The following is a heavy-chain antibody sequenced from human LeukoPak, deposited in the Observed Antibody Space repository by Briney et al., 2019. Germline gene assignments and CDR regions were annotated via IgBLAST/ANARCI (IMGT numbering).Heavy chain of an antibody. CDR2: ISAYNGNT. J-gene: IGHJ3*02. D-gene: IGHD5-18*01. CDR1: GYTFTSYG. V-gene: IGHV1-18*01. CDR3: ARDGWIQLLNTDAFDI. Sequence: GASVKVSCKASGYTFTSYGISWVRQAPGQGLEWMGWISAYNGNTNYAQKLQGRVTMTTDTSTSTAYMELRSLRSDDTAVYYCARDGWIQLLNTDAFDIWGQGTMVTVSS.